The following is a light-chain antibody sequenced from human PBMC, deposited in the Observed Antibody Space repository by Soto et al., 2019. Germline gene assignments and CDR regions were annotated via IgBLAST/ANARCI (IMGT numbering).Light chain of an antibody. V-gene: IGLV2-8*01. Sequence: QSALTQPRSVSGSPGQSVTISCTGTNSDVGAYNYVSWYQHHPGKAPKLIIYEVNKRPSGVPDRFSGSKSGSTASLTVSGLQADDEADFYCSSYAGYNNFVVFGGGTQLTVL. J-gene: IGLJ2*01. CDR3: SSYAGYNNFVV. CDR1: NSDVGAYNY. CDR2: EVN.